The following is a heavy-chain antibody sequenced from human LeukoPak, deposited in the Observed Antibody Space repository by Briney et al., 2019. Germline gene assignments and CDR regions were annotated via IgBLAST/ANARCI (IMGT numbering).Heavy chain of an antibody. D-gene: IGHD4-17*01. V-gene: IGHV3-23*01. J-gene: IGHJ4*02. Sequence: GGSLRLSCAASGFTFSSYSMNWVRQAPGKGLEWASTISSGGGSTYYADSVKGRFTISRDNSKNTLYLQLNSLRAEDAAVYYCAKSLGLGTVTTFDYWGQGTLVTVSS. CDR3: AKSLGLGTVTTFDY. CDR1: GFTFSSYS. CDR2: ISSGGGST.